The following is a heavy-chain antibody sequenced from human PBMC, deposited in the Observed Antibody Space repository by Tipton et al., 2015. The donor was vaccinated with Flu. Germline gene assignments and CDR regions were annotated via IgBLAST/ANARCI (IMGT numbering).Heavy chain of an antibody. CDR3: ARLASPALTTIGPVDYYYMDV. Sequence: GLVKPSETLSLTCTVSGGSISGYFWTWIRQPAGKGLEWIGRMYASGSTNINSSLKSRVTMSVDTSNNQFSLKLSSVTAADTAVYYCARLASPALTTIGPVDYYYMDVWGKGTTVTVSS. CDR1: GGSISGYF. V-gene: IGHV4-4*07. D-gene: IGHD3-22*01. J-gene: IGHJ6*03. CDR2: MYASGST.